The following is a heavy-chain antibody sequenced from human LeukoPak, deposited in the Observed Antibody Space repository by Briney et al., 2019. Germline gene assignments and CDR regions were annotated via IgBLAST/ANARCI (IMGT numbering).Heavy chain of an antibody. CDR3: ARQGPVRYDILTGLLGAPDYYYGMDV. D-gene: IGHD3-9*01. V-gene: IGHV4-39*01. J-gene: IGHJ6*02. CDR1: GGSISSSSYY. CDR2: IYYSGST. Sequence: SETLSLTCTVSGGSISSSSYYWGWIRQPPGKGLEWIGSIYYSGSTYYNPSLKSRVTISVDTSKNQFSLKLSSVTAADTAVYYCARQGPVRYDILTGLLGAPDYYYGMDVWGQGTTVTVSS.